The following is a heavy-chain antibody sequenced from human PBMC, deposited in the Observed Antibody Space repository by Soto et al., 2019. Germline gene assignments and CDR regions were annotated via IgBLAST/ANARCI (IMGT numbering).Heavy chain of an antibody. J-gene: IGHJ4*02. V-gene: IGHV3-30*18. Sequence: QVQLVESGGGVVQPGRSLRLSCAASGFTFSSYGMHWVRQAPGKGLEWVAIISHDGSNTYYADSVKGRFTISRDNSKNTLYLQMNSLRAEDTSVYSCAKEGGLSGSYYISSSYYFDYWGQGTLVTVSS. D-gene: IGHD1-26*01. CDR2: ISHDGSNT. CDR1: GFTFSSYG. CDR3: AKEGGLSGSYYISSSYYFDY.